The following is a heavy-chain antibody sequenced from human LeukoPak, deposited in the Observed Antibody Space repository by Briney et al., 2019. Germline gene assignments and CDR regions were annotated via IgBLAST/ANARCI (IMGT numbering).Heavy chain of an antibody. CDR3: ASLKNSYDSSGYLVTDAFDI. Sequence: ASVKDSCKASGYTFTSNGISWVRQAPGQGLEWMGWISAYNGNTNYEQKLQGRVTMTTDTSTRTAYMELRSLRSDDTAVYYCASLKNSYDSSGYLVTDAFDIWGQGTMVTVSS. J-gene: IGHJ3*02. V-gene: IGHV1-18*01. D-gene: IGHD3-22*01. CDR1: GYTFTSNG. CDR2: ISAYNGNT.